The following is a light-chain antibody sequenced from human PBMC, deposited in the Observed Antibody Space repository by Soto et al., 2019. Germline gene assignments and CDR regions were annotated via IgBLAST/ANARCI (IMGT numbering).Light chain of an antibody. V-gene: IGLV2-8*01. CDR2: EVS. CDR1: SSDVGGYNY. J-gene: IGLJ3*02. Sequence: QSALTQPPSASGSPGQSVTISCSATSSDVGGYNYVSWYQQHPGKAPKLMIYEVSKRPSGVPDRFSGSKSGNTASLTVSGLQPEDEADYYCSSYAGSNNLVFGGGTKLTVL. CDR3: SSYAGSNNLV.